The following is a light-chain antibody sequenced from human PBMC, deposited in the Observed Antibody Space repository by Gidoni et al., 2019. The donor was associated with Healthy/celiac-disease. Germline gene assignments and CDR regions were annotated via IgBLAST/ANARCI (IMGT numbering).Light chain of an antibody. Sequence: DIQMTQSPSTLSSSVGDRVNITCRASLRISSWLAWYQQKPGKAPKYLISKASSLESGVPSRFSGSSSGTKFTITISSLQPYDFAAYYCQQYNSYSTWTFGQGTKVEIK. J-gene: IGKJ1*01. CDR3: QQYNSYSTWT. V-gene: IGKV1-5*03. CDR2: KAS. CDR1: LRISSW.